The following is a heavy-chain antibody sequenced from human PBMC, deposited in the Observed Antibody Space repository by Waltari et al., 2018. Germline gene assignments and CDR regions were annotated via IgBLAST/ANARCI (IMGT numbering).Heavy chain of an antibody. D-gene: IGHD3-22*01. CDR3: ARDSSGYEVY. Sequence: EVQLVESGGGLVQPGGSLRLSCAASGFTFSRYWMSWVRQAPGKGLEWVANIKQDGSEKYYVDSVKGRFTISRDNAKNSLYLQMNSLRAEDTAVYYCARDSSGYEVYWGQGTLVTVSS. CDR2: IKQDGSEK. CDR1: GFTFSRYW. V-gene: IGHV3-7*01. J-gene: IGHJ4*02.